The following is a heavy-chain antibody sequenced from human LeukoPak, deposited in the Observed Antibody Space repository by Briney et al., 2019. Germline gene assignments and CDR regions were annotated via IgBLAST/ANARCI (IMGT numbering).Heavy chain of an antibody. Sequence: GGSLRLSCAASGFTFSSYAMYWVRQAPGKGLEWVSGISGSGGSTYFADSVKGRFTISRDNSKNTLYLQMNSLRAEDTAVYYCAKDLQQLVPHYFDYWGQGTLVTVSS. V-gene: IGHV3-23*01. J-gene: IGHJ4*02. CDR3: AKDLQQLVPHYFDY. D-gene: IGHD6-13*01. CDR1: GFTFSSYA. CDR2: ISGSGGST.